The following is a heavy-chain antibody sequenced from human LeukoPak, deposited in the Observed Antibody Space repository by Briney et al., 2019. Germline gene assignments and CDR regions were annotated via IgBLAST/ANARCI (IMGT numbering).Heavy chain of an antibody. V-gene: IGHV5-51*01. CDR1: GYSFTTYW. D-gene: IGHD6-13*01. Sequence: GESLKISCKGFGYSFTTYWIGWVRQMPGKGLEWMGIIYPGDSDTRYSPSFHGQVTISADKSISTAYLQWSSLKASDTAIYYCARRPSPYSGREFDYWGQGTLVTVSS. CDR2: IYPGDSDT. CDR3: ARRPSPYSGREFDY. J-gene: IGHJ4*02.